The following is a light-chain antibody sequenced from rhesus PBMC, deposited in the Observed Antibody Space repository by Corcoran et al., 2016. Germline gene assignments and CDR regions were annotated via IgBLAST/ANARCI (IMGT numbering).Light chain of an antibody. CDR2: KAS. CDR3: LTYSSRPYR. J-gene: IGKJ2*01. CDR1: QCISSW. V-gene: IGKV1-22*01. Sequence: DIQMTQSPSSLSASVGDTVTITCRASQCISSWLDWYQQKQGKAPKPLFHKASRLQSGVPSRSSGRGSGTVFTLTISSLQPEGFATYSCLTYSSRPYRFGQRTKVEI.